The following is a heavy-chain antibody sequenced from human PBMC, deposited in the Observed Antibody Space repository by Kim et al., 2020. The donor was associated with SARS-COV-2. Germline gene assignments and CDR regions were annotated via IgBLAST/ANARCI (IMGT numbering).Heavy chain of an antibody. D-gene: IGHD6-13*01. CDR1: GLTFSNFC. J-gene: IGHJ1*01. CDR2: IKGGGSEK. V-gene: IGHV3-7*03. CDR3: ASGTSRPWIALQY. Sequence: GGSLRLSCAASGLTFSNFCMSWVRQAPGKGLEWVSNIKGGGSEKYYIDSVKGRFTLSRDNTKKSLYLQMNSLRVEDSAVYYCASGTSRPWIALQYWRQGTLVPVSS.